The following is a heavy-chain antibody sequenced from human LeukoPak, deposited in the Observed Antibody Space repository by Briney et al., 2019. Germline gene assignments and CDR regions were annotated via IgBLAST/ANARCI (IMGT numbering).Heavy chain of an antibody. CDR1: GFTFSSYA. V-gene: IGHV3-23*01. CDR2: ISGSGSST. CDR3: AKGRGSSWYVGDY. J-gene: IGHJ4*02. D-gene: IGHD6-13*01. Sequence: GGSLRLSCAASGFTFSSYAMSWVRQAPGKGLEWVSAISGSGSSTDYADSVKGRFTISRDNSKITLYLQMNSLRAEDTAVYYCAKGRGSSWYVGDYWGQGTLVTVSS.